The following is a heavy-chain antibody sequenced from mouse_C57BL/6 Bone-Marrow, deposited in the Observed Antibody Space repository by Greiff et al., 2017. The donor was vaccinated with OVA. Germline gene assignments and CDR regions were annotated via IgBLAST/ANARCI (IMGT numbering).Heavy chain of an antibody. CDR3: ASEGAMDY. CDR1: GYTFTSYW. CDR2: IDPSDSYT. J-gene: IGHJ4*01. Sequence: VQLQQPGAELVMPGASVKLSCKASGYTFTSYWMHWLKQRPGQGLEWIGEIDPSDSYTNYNQKFKGKSTLTVDKSSSTAYMQLSSLTSEDTAVYYCASEGAMDYWGQGTSVTVSS. V-gene: IGHV1-69*01.